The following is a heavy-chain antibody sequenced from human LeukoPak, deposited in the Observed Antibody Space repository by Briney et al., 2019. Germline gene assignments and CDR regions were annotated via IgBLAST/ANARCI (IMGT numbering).Heavy chain of an antibody. CDR1: GFTFDDYG. V-gene: IGHV3-7*01. CDR3: AKLAKYFYGSETYYFFEH. Sequence: GGFLRLSCAASGFTFDDYGMSWVRQAPGKGLDWVANINQDGTEKYYVDSVKGRFTISRDNAKNSLYLQMNSLRVEDTAVYYCAKLAKYFYGSETYYFFEHWGQGTPVTASS. J-gene: IGHJ4*02. CDR2: INQDGTEK. D-gene: IGHD3-10*01.